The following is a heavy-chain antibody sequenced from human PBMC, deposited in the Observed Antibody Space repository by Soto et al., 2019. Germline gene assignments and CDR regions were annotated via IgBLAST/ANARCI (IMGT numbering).Heavy chain of an antibody. Sequence: EVQLVESGGGLVQPGGSLRLSCAASGFTFSDHYMDWVRQAPGKGLEWVARSRNKVNSYTTEYAASVKGRLTISRDDSKNSMYLQMNSMQTEVTDEYYCASTVRDSSGHFNFASWGQGTLVTVYS. CDR2: SRNKVNSYTT. J-gene: IGHJ5*01. CDR3: ASTVRDSSGHFNFAS. D-gene: IGHD3-22*01. V-gene: IGHV3-72*01. CDR1: GFTFSDHY.